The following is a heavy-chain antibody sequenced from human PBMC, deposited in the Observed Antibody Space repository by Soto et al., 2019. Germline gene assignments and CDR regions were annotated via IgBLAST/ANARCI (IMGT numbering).Heavy chain of an antibody. V-gene: IGHV3-7*05. CDR3: ARGASSSSWYARMIFDY. Sequence: EVQLVESGGGLVQPGGSLRLSCAASGFTFSSYWMSWVRQAPGKGLEWVANIKQDGSEKYYVDSVKGRFTISRDNAKNSLYLQMNSLRAEDTAVYYCARGASSSSWYARMIFDYWGQGTLVTVSS. CDR2: IKQDGSEK. J-gene: IGHJ4*02. CDR1: GFTFSSYW. D-gene: IGHD6-13*01.